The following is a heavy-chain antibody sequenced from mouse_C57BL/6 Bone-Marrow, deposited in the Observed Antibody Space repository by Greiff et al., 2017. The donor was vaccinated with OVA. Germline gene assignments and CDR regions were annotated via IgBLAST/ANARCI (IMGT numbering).Heavy chain of an antibody. J-gene: IGHJ4*01. D-gene: IGHD1-1*01. CDR1: GYTFTSYW. CDR2: IHPNSGST. Sequence: QVQLPPPWAYLVKPGASVKLSCKASGYTFTSYWMHWVKQRPGQGLEWIGMIHPNSGSTNYNEKFKSKATLTVDKSSSTAYMQLSSLTSEDSAVYYCGRYYYGSSYDYYAMDYWGQGTSVTVSS. V-gene: IGHV1-64*01. CDR3: GRYYYGSSYDYYAMDY.